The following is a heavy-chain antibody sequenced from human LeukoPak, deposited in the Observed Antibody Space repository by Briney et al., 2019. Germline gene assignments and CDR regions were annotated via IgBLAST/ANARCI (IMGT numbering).Heavy chain of an antibody. CDR2: IYSSGST. J-gene: IGHJ6*03. V-gene: IGHV4-59*01. Sequence: SETLSLTCTVSGGSISNYDWSWIRQPPGKGLEWIGYIYSSGSTNYNPSLKSRVTISVDTSKDQFSLKLNSVTAADTAVYYCVRDREEITALFYYYYMDVWGKGTTVTVSS. CDR3: VRDREEITALFYYYYMDV. CDR1: GGSISNYD. D-gene: IGHD3-16*01.